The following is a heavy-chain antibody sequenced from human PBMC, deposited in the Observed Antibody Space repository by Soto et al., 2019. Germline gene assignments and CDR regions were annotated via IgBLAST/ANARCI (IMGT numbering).Heavy chain of an antibody. CDR2: IIPILGIA. D-gene: IGHD2-15*01. Sequence: QVQLVQSGAEVKKPGSSVKVSCKASGGTFSSYTISWVRQAPGQGLEWMVRIIPILGIANYAQKFQGRVTITADKSTSTAYMELSSLRSEDTAVYYCASFRRTSGDCSGGSCYDSRYYYCYMDVWGKGTTVTVSS. CDR3: ASFRRTSGDCSGGSCYDSRYYYCYMDV. CDR1: GGTFSSYT. J-gene: IGHJ6*03. V-gene: IGHV1-69*02.